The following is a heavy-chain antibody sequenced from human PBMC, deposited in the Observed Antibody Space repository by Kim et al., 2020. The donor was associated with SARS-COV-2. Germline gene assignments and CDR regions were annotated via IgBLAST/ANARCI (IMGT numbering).Heavy chain of an antibody. CDR2: IIPIFGTA. J-gene: IGHJ6*02. D-gene: IGHD3-10*01. Sequence: SVKVSCKASGGTFSSYAISWVRQAPGQGLEWMGGIIPIFGTANYAQKFQGRVTITADESTSTAYMELSSLRSEDTAVYYCARDILTMVRGVIINHPDYYYYGMDVWGQGTTVTVSS. V-gene: IGHV1-69*13. CDR3: ARDILTMVRGVIINHPDYYYYGMDV. CDR1: GGTFSSYA.